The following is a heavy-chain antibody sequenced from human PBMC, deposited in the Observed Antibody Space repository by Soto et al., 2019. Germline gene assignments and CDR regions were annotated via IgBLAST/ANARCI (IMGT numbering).Heavy chain of an antibody. D-gene: IGHD3-10*01. CDR1: GDSVSSNSAA. J-gene: IGHJ3*02. CDR2: TYYRSKWYN. Sequence: PSQTLSLTCAISGDSVSSNSAAWNWIRQSPSRGLEWLGRTYYRSKWYNDYAVSVKSRITINPDTSKNQFSLQLSSVTPEDTAVYYCARILTIWFGESVHLVGAFDIWGQGTTVTVSS. CDR3: ARILTIWFGESVHLVGAFDI. V-gene: IGHV6-1*01.